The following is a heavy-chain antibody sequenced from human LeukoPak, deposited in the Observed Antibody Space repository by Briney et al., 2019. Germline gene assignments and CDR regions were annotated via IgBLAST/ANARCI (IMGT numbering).Heavy chain of an antibody. CDR2: ISSSSSTI. Sequence: GGSLRLSCAASGFTFSSYSMNWVRQAPGKGLEWVSYISSSSSTIYYADSMKGRFTISRDNAKNSLYLQMNSLRADDTAVYYCARGDIVATMDIGSDYMDVWGKGPRSPSP. CDR3: ARGDIVATMDIGSDYMDV. CDR1: GFTFSSYS. V-gene: IGHV3-48*04. D-gene: IGHD5-12*01. J-gene: IGHJ6*03.